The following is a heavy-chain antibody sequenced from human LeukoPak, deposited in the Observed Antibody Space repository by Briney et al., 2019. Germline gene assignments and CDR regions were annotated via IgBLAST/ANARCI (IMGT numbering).Heavy chain of an antibody. CDR2: ISYDGSNK. V-gene: IGHV3-30*18. Sequence: PGGSLRHSCAASGFTFSDYAMSWVRQAPGKGLEWVAVISYDGSNKCYADSVKGRFTISRDNSKNTLYLQMNSLRAEDTAVYYCAKDQYGDYLNWYFDLWGRGTLVTVSS. CDR1: GFTFSDYA. CDR3: AKDQYGDYLNWYFDL. J-gene: IGHJ2*01. D-gene: IGHD4-17*01.